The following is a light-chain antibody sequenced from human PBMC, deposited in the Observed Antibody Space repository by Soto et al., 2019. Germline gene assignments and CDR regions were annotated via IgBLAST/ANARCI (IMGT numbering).Light chain of an antibody. CDR2: DAS. Sequence: DIPMTQSPSSLSASVGDRVTITCQASQDISNYLNWYQQKTGKAPKLLIYDASNLETGVPSRFSGSGSGTDFTFTISSLQPEDIATYYCQQYDNLPITFGQGTRLEMK. J-gene: IGKJ5*01. V-gene: IGKV1-33*01. CDR1: QDISNY. CDR3: QQYDNLPIT.